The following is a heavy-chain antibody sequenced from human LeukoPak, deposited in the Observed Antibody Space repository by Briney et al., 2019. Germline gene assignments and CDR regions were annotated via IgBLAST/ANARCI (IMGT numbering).Heavy chain of an antibody. J-gene: IGHJ3*02. Sequence: SETLSLTCTVSGGSISSYYWSWIRQPPGKGLEWVGYIYYSGSTNYNPSLKSRVTISVDTSKNQFSLKLSSVTAADTAVYYCARMDLGLAFDIWGQGTMVTVSS. CDR3: ARMDLGLAFDI. D-gene: IGHD5-12*01. CDR2: IYYSGST. V-gene: IGHV4-59*01. CDR1: GGSISSYY.